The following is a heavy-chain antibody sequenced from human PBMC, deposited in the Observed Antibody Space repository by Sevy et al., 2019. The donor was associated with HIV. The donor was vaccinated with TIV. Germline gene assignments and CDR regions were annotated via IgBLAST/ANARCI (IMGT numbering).Heavy chain of an antibody. CDR3: ARAYKRYYYYGMDV. CDR2: IYYSGST. Sequence: SETLSLTCTVSGGSISSSSYYWGWIRQPPGKGLEWIGSIYYSGSTYYNPSLKGRVTISVDTSKNQFSLRLSSVTAADTAVYYCARAYKRYYYYGMDVWGQGTTVTVSS. J-gene: IGHJ6*02. V-gene: IGHV4-39*01. D-gene: IGHD1-20*01. CDR1: GGSISSSSYY.